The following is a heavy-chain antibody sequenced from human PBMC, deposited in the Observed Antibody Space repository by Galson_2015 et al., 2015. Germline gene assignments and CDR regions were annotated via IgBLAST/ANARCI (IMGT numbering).Heavy chain of an antibody. Sequence: SLRLSCTASGFTFSSYGMHWVRQAPGKGLEWVAVIWYDGSNKYYADSVKGRFTISRDNSKNTLYLQMNGLRAEDTAVYYCARENYGSRTVYYYYYYMDVWGKGTTVTVSS. CDR1: GFTFSSYG. J-gene: IGHJ6*03. D-gene: IGHD3-10*01. CDR3: ARENYGSRTVYYYYYYMDV. V-gene: IGHV3-33*01. CDR2: IWYDGSNK.